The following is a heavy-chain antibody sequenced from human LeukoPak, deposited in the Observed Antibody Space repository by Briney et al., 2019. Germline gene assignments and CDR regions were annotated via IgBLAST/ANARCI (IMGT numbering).Heavy chain of an antibody. J-gene: IGHJ1*01. CDR3: ARVGGIAAAGTAYFQH. D-gene: IGHD6-13*01. CDR1: GFTFSSYS. CDR2: ISSRSSTT. Sequence: GGSLRLSCAASGFTFSSYSINWVRQAPGKGLEWVSYISSRSSTTYYADSVKGRFTISRDNAKNSLYLQRNSLRADDTAVYYCARVGGIAAAGTAYFQHWGQGTLVTVSS. V-gene: IGHV3-48*01.